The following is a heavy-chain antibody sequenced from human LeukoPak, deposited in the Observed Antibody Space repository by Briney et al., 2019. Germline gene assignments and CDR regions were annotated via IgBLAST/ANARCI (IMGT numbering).Heavy chain of an antibody. J-gene: IGHJ4*02. D-gene: IGHD5-18*01. CDR3: AKEHRDGYSYGQGLDY. CDR2: ISYDGSNK. V-gene: IGHV3-30*18. CDR1: GFTFSSYG. Sequence: GGSLRLSCAASGFTFSSYGLHWVRQAPGKGLEWVAVISYDGSNKYYADSVKGRFTTSRDNSKNTLYLQMNSLRAEDTAVYYCAKEHRDGYSYGQGLDYWGQGTLVTVSS.